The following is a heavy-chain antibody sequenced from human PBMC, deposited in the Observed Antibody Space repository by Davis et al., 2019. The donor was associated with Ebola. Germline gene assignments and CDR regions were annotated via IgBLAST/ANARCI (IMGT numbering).Heavy chain of an antibody. D-gene: IGHD6-6*01. CDR3: ARGDKVELVWYYYYGMDV. J-gene: IGHJ6*04. CDR1: GYSFTAYY. V-gene: IGHV1-2*06. CDR2: INPYSGGT. Sequence: AASVKVSCKASGYSFTAYYLHWVRQAPGQGLEWMGRINPYSGGTNSAQKFQGRVTMTRDTSISTAYMELSRLRSDDTAVYYCARGDKVELVWYYYYGMDVWGKGTTVTVSS.